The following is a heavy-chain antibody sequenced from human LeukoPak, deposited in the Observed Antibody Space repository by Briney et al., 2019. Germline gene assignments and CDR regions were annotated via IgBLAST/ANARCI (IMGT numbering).Heavy chain of an antibody. Sequence: GGSLRLSCAASGFTFSSYAMSWVRQAPGKGLEWVSAISGSGGSTYYADSVKGRFTISRDNSKNTLYLQMNSLRAEDTAVHYCAKSPPLGYCSSTSCFHYYYYMDVWGKGTTVTVSS. CDR3: AKSPPLGYCSSTSCFHYYYYMDV. J-gene: IGHJ6*03. V-gene: IGHV3-23*01. CDR2: ISGSGGST. D-gene: IGHD2-2*01. CDR1: GFTFSSYA.